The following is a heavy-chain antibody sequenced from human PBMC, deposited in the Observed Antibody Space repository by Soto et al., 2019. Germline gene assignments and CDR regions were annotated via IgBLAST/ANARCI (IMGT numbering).Heavy chain of an antibody. CDR3: ARSYSSGWEFDY. CDR1: GFTFSNYY. Sequence: PGGSLRLSCGASGFTFSNYYMSWIRQAPGKGLEWVSYISSTGRTIYYADSVKGRFTVSRDNAQNSLSLKLNSLRVEDTAVYYCARSYSSGWEFDYWGHGTQVTVSS. V-gene: IGHV3-11*01. CDR2: ISSTGRTI. J-gene: IGHJ4*01. D-gene: IGHD6-19*01.